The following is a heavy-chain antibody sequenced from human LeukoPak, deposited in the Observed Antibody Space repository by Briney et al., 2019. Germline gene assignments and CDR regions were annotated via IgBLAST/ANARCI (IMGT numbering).Heavy chain of an antibody. V-gene: IGHV1-8*01. CDR2: MNPDSGDT. D-gene: IGHD3-3*01. Sequence: ASVKVSCKASGYTFTTYDINWVRQAPGQGVEWMGWMNPDSGDTGYAQKFQGRVTMTRNTSISTAYLELSSLTSDDTAVYYCARGQRSTLFGVAVEDWGQGSLVTVSS. J-gene: IGHJ4*02. CDR1: GYTFTTYD. CDR3: ARGQRSTLFGVAVED.